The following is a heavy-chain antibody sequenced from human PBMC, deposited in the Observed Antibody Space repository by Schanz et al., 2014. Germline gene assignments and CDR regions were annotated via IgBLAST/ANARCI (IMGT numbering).Heavy chain of an antibody. CDR3: VSVYDSSGYVSFNY. CDR1: GFTFSSYS. D-gene: IGHD3-22*01. Sequence: EVQLVESGGGLVQPGGSLRLSCTASGFTFSSYSMNWVRQAPGKGLEWVSYISGSSRTIYHADSVKGRFTISRDNAKNSLYLQMNSLRAEDTAVYYCVSVYDSSGYVSFNYWGQGTLVTVSS. CDR2: ISGSSRTI. V-gene: IGHV3-48*01. J-gene: IGHJ4*02.